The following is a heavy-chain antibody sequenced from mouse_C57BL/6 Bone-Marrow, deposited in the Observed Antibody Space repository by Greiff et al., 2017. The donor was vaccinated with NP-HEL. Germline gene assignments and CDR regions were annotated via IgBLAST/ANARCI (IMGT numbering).Heavy chain of an antibody. D-gene: IGHD2-4*01. Sequence: VQLQQSGAELVRPGASVKLSCTASGFNIKDDYMHWVKQRPEQGLEWIGWIDPENGDTEYASKFQGKATITADTSSNTAYLQLSSLTSEDTAVYYCTTRDYEGYWGQGTTLTVSS. CDR2: IDPENGDT. J-gene: IGHJ2*01. V-gene: IGHV14-4*01. CDR3: TTRDYEGY. CDR1: GFNIKDDY.